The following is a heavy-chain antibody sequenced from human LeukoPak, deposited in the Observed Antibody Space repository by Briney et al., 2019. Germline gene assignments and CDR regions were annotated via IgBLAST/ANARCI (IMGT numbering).Heavy chain of an antibody. CDR1: GASISSNNYY. D-gene: IGHD3-10*01. CDR2: IYSSGNT. Sequence: SETLSLTCTVSGASISSNNYYWGWVRQPPGKGLEWIGNIYSSGNTYYNASLKSRVTIYIDTSKNQFSLNLSSVTAADTAVYYCARGAEYDGSGSYYDGNWFDPWGQGTLVTVSS. J-gene: IGHJ5*02. CDR3: ARGAEYDGSGSYYDGNWFDP. V-gene: IGHV4-39*01.